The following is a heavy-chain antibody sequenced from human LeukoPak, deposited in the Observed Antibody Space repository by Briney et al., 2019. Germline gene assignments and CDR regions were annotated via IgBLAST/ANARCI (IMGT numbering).Heavy chain of an antibody. CDR1: GGSFSGYY. CDR2: INHSGST. J-gene: IGHJ6*02. Sequence: SETLSLTCAVYGGSFSGYYWNWIRQPPGKGLEWIGEINHSGSTTYNRSLKSRVTISLDTSKSQFSLKLSSVTAADTAVYYCARTLDSRRYIVRRPYSMDVWGQGTTVTVSS. D-gene: IGHD3-22*01. CDR3: ARTLDSRRYIVRRPYSMDV. V-gene: IGHV4-34*01.